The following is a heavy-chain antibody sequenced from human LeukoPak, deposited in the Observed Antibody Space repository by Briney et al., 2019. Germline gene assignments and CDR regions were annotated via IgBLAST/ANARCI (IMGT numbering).Heavy chain of an antibody. CDR1: GGSISRYY. V-gene: IGHV4-59*01. D-gene: IGHD6-6*01. Sequence: SETLSLTCAVSGGSISRYYWTWIRQPPGRALEWIGYISYSGSTNYNPSLKNRVTVSVDTSKNQFSLKLSSVTAADTAVYYCARRRSSSSQWFDPWGQGTLVTVSS. CDR3: ARRRSSSSQWFDP. CDR2: ISYSGST. J-gene: IGHJ5*02.